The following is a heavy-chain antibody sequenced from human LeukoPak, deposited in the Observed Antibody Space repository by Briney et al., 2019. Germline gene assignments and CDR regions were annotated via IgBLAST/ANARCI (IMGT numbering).Heavy chain of an antibody. J-gene: IGHJ6*02. V-gene: IGHV3-7*01. CDR1: GFTFRNFW. D-gene: IGHD3-9*01. CDR2: IKDDGSDK. CDR3: TRDLMDYDVSTGLHHYYMDV. Sequence: PGGSLRLSCGASGFTFRNFWMNWVRQAPGKGLEWVANIKDDGSDKYYVDSVKGRFSISKDNAKNSLYLQMNSLRVEDTAVYYCTRDLMDYDVSTGLHHYYMDVWGQGTTVTVSS.